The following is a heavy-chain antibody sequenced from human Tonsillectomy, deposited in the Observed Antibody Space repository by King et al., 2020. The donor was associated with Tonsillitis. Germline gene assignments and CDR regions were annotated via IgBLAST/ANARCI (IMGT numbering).Heavy chain of an antibody. CDR1: GGSFSNFY. V-gene: IGHV4-34*01. D-gene: IGHD3-3*01. CDR2: IDHSGSS. J-gene: IGHJ4*02. Sequence: VQLQQWGAGLLKPSETLSLTCAVYGGSFSNFYWSWIRQSPGKGMEWIGEIDHSGSSYYNPSLKSRVTVSIDASKNQISLKLSSVSAADTAVYYCARGPSAIVRVVFVPPTYFDVWGQGAPFSGSS. CDR3: ARGPSAIVRVVFVPPTYFDV.